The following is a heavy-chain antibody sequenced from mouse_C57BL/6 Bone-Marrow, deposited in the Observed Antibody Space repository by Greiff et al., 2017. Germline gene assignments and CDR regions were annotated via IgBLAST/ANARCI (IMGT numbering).Heavy chain of an antibody. CDR2: ISDGGSYT. CDR1: GFTFSSYA. J-gene: IGHJ2*01. V-gene: IGHV5-4*03. Sequence: EVKLVESGGGLVKPGGSLKLSCAASGFTFSSYAMSWVRQTPEKRLAWVATISDGGSYTYYPDNVKGRFTISRDNAKNNLYLQMSHLKSEDTAMYYCARGYDGYYFDYWGQGTTLTVSS. CDR3: ARGYDGYYFDY. D-gene: IGHD2-3*01.